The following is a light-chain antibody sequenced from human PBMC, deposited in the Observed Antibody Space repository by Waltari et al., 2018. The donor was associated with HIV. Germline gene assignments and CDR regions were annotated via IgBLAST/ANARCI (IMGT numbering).Light chain of an antibody. J-gene: IGLJ2*01. Sequence: QSALAQPPSASGSAGQSVTISCTGTSSDVGAYNYVSWYQQHPGKSPKLIIYDVTKRPSGGPDGFSGSKSGNTASLTVSGLQGEDEADYYCSSYADSDTPVVFGGGTKLTVL. V-gene: IGLV2-8*01. CDR2: DVT. CDR3: SSYADSDTPVV. CDR1: SSDVGAYNY.